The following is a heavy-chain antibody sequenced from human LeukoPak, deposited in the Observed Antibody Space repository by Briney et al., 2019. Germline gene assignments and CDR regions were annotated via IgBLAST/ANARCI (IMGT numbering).Heavy chain of an antibody. CDR2: IYYSGST. J-gene: IGHJ3*02. D-gene: IGHD5-12*01. CDR3: ARDNGYGDPFDI. Sequence: SETLSLTCTVSGGSISSYYWIWIRQPPGKGLEWIGYIYYSGSTNYNPSLKSRVTISVDTSKNQFSLKLSSVTAADTAVYYCARDNGYGDPFDIWGQGTMVTVSS. CDR1: GGSISSYY. V-gene: IGHV4-59*01.